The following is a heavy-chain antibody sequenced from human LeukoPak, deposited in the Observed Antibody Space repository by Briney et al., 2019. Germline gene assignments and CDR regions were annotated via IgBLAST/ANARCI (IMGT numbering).Heavy chain of an antibody. Sequence: PGGSLRLSCAASGFTFSSYGMHWVRQAPGKGLEWVAFIRYDGSNKYYADSVKGRFTISRDNSKNTLYLQMNSLRAEDTAVYYCARDSSSQLAFDYWGQGTLVTVSS. V-gene: IGHV3-30*02. J-gene: IGHJ4*02. CDR1: GFTFSSYG. CDR3: ARDSSSQLAFDY. CDR2: IRYDGSNK. D-gene: IGHD6-13*01.